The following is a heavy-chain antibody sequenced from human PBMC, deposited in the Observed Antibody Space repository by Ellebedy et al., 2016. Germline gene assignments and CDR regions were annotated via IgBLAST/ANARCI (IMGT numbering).Heavy chain of an antibody. Sequence: SETLSLTCTVSGGSISSSSYYWGWIRQPPGKGLEWIGSIYYSGSTYYNPSLKSRVTISVDTSKNQVSLKLSSVTAADTAVYYCARDNRVTTWYYWGQGTLVTVSS. V-gene: IGHV4-39*02. CDR1: GGSISSSSYY. CDR3: ARDNRVTTWYY. D-gene: IGHD4-17*01. J-gene: IGHJ4*02. CDR2: IYYSGST.